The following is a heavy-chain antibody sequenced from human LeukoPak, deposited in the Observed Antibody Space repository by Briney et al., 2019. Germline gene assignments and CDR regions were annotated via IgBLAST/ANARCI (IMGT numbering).Heavy chain of an antibody. D-gene: IGHD2-8*01. Sequence: SETLSLTCTVSGGSISSGDYHWSWIRQPPGKGLEWIGYIYYSGSTYYNPSLKSRVTISVDTSKNQFSLKLSSVTAADTAVYYCARVNRACTNGVCYYFDYWGQGTLVTVSS. CDR2: IYYSGST. CDR1: GGSISSGDYH. J-gene: IGHJ4*02. CDR3: ARVNRACTNGVCYYFDY. V-gene: IGHV4-30-4*01.